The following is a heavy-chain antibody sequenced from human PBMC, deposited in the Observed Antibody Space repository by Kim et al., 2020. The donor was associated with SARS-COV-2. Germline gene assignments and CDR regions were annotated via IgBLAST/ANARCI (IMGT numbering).Heavy chain of an antibody. Sequence: GGSLRLSCAASGFTFSSYGMHWVRQAPGKGLEWVAVIWYDGSNKYYADSVKGRFTISRDNSKNTLYLQMNSLRAEDTAVYYCARDYGSGDYWYFDLWGRGTLVTVSS. D-gene: IGHD3-10*01. CDR2: IWYDGSNK. V-gene: IGHV3-33*01. CDR3: ARDYGSGDYWYFDL. J-gene: IGHJ2*01. CDR1: GFTFSSYG.